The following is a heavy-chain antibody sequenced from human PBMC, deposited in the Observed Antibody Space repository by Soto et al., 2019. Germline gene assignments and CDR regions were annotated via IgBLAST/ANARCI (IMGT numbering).Heavy chain of an antibody. CDR2: IYYSGST. V-gene: IGHV4-59*01. CDR3: AREVLLWFGDYYYYMDF. Sequence: SETLSLTCTVSGGSISSYYWSWFRQPPGKGLEWIGYIYYSGSTNYNPSLKSRVTISVDTSKNQFSLKLSSVTAADTAVYYCAREVLLWFGDYYYYMDFWGKGTTVTGSS. J-gene: IGHJ6*03. D-gene: IGHD3-10*01. CDR1: GGSISSYY.